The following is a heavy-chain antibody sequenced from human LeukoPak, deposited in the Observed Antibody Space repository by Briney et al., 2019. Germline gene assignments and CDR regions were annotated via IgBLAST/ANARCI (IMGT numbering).Heavy chain of an antibody. CDR3: AKVRDYADYTPFDY. CDR2: ISFDGSNK. J-gene: IGHJ4*02. D-gene: IGHD4-17*01. Sequence: GRSLRLSCAASAFTFSNYGMHWVRQAPGKGLEWVALISFDGSNKYYADSVKGRFTISRDNSKNTLYLQMNSLRAEDTAVYYCAKVRDYADYTPFDYWGQGTLVTVSS. CDR1: AFTFSNYG. V-gene: IGHV3-30*18.